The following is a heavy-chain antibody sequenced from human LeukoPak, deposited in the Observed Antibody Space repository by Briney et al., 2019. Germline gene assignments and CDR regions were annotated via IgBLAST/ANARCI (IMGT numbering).Heavy chain of an antibody. J-gene: IGHJ4*02. V-gene: IGHV3-23*01. CDR2: ISGSGGST. CDR1: GFTFSNAW. CDR3: AKATGNLGN. D-gene: IGHD1-1*01. Sequence: GGSLRLSCAASGFTFSNAWMSWVRQAPGKGLEWVSGISGSGGSTFYADSAKGRFTISRDNSKNTLYLQMNRLRAEDTAIYYCAKATGNLGNLGQRTQVTVSS.